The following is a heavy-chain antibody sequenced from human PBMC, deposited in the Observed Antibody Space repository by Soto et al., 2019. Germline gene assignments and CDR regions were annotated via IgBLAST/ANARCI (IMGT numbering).Heavy chain of an antibody. CDR2: MNPDSGNT. J-gene: IGHJ4*02. CDR1: GYTFTSYG. D-gene: IGHD3-10*01. CDR3: ARSVGGSNINFDY. Sequence: ASVKVSCKASGYTFTSYGINWVRQATGQGPEWMGWMNPDSGNTGYVQKFQGRVTMTRNTAISTAYMELSSLRSDDTAVYYCARSVGGSNINFDYWGQGTLVTVSS. V-gene: IGHV1-8*01.